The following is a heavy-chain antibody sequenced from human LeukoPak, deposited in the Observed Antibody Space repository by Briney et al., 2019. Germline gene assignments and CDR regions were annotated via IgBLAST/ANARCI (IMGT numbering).Heavy chain of an antibody. CDR3: ARGWDNSGQIPFFY. J-gene: IGHJ4*02. Sequence: SVKVSCKASGGTFKNYAINWVRQAPGQGLEWMGGIIPIFGTGNYAQKFQGRVTISADESTTTAYMELSSLRSEDTAVYYCARGWDNSGQIPFFYWGQGTLVTVSS. CDR1: GGTFKNYA. D-gene: IGHD3-22*01. CDR2: IIPIFGTG. V-gene: IGHV1-69*13.